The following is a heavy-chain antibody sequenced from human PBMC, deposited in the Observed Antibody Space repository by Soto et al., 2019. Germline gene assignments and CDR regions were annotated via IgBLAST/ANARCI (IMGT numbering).Heavy chain of an antibody. D-gene: IGHD5-18*01. CDR2: IYSSGST. CDR3: ARDHPHSYGVYYFDY. CDR1: GGSISNYY. Sequence: SETLSLTCTVSGGSISNYYWNWIRQSPGKGLEWIGYIYSSGSTHYNPSLRNRVTISIDTSKNQVSLKVNSVTAADTAVYYCARDHPHSYGVYYFDYWGQGTPGTVSS. J-gene: IGHJ4*02. V-gene: IGHV4-59*01.